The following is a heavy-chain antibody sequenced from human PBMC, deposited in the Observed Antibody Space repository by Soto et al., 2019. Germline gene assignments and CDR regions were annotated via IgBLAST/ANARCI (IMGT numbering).Heavy chain of an antibody. J-gene: IGHJ4*02. CDR1: GGSTSSYY. V-gene: IGHV4-59*01. D-gene: IGHD7-27*01. Sequence: TSETLSLTCAVSGGSTSSYYWSWIRQPPGKGLEWIGYIYYSGSTNYNPSLKSRVTISVDTSKNQFSLKLSSVTAADTAVYYCARDLGYYFDYWGQGTLVTLSS. CDR3: ARDLGYYFDY. CDR2: IYYSGST.